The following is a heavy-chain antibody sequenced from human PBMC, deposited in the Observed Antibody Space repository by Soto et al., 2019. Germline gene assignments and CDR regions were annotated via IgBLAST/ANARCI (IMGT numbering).Heavy chain of an antibody. CDR1: GYTFTSYG. Sequence: ASVKVSCKASGYTFTSYGISWVRQAPGQGLEWMGWISAYNGNTNYAQKLQGRVTMTTDTSTSTAYMELRSLRSDDTAVYYCARDQSWSSSHYYYYYGMDVWGQGTTVTV. CDR2: ISAYNGNT. J-gene: IGHJ6*02. V-gene: IGHV1-18*01. CDR3: ARDQSWSSSHYYYYYGMDV. D-gene: IGHD6-13*01.